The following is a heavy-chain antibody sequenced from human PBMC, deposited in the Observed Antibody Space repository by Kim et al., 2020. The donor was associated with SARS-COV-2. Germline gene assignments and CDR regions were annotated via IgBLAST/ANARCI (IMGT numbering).Heavy chain of an antibody. CDR3: AKDIICSSTSWDERGDAFYT. Sequence: GGSLRLSCAASGFTFSSYGMHWVRQAPGKGLEWVAVISYDGSNKYYAYAVKGRFTISRNNAKNKLYLKMNRLRAEDTAVYYCAKDIICSSTSWDERGDAFYTWGQGEMVTVSS. D-gene: IGHD2-2*01. CDR1: GFTFSSYG. V-gene: IGHV3-30*18. J-gene: IGHJ3*02. CDR2: ISYDGSNK.